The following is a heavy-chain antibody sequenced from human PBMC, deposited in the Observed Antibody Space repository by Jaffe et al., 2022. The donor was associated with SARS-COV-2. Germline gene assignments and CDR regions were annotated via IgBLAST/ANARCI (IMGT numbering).Heavy chain of an antibody. CDR1: GYTFTSYD. J-gene: IGHJ6*02. V-gene: IGHV1-8*01. CDR3: ARGPTTDYGVYYYGMDV. CDR2: MNPNSGNT. D-gene: IGHD4-17*01. Sequence: QVQLVQSGAEVKKPGASVKVSCKASGYTFTSYDINWVRQATGQGLEWMGWMNPNSGNTGYAQKFQGRVTMTRNTSISTAYMELSSLRSEDTAVYYCARGPTTDYGVYYYGMDVWGQGTTVTVSS.